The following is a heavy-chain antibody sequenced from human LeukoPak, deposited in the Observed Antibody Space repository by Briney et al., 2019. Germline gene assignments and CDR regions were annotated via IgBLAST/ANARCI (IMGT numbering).Heavy chain of an antibody. D-gene: IGHD4-11*01. Sequence: GGSLRLSCAASGFTFRNYAMSWVRQAPVKGLEWVSTISGSGGSTYYADSMKGRFTISRDNSKNMLYLQMNSLRAEDTAVYYCAKDITVIKDIDYWGQGTLVTVSS. CDR1: GFTFRNYA. CDR3: AKDITVIKDIDY. CDR2: ISGSGGST. J-gene: IGHJ4*02. V-gene: IGHV3-23*01.